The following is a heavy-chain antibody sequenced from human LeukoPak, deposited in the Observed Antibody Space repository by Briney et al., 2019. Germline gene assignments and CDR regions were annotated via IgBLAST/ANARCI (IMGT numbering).Heavy chain of an antibody. CDR2: IYPDDSET. D-gene: IGHD3-10*01. J-gene: IGHJ3*02. CDR1: GYSFSHYW. Sequence: GESLVISYKGSGYSFSHYWIGWVRQMPGKGLEWMGLIYPDDSETRYSPSFQGQVTISADKSINTAYLEWSTLKASDTAMYYCARSRMVRGTIGAFDIWGQGTMVTVSS. V-gene: IGHV5-51*01. CDR3: ARSRMVRGTIGAFDI.